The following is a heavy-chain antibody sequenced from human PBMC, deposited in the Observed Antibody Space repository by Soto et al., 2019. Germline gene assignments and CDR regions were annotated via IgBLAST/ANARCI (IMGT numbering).Heavy chain of an antibody. J-gene: IGHJ6*02. CDR3: AAPGIAAASTGIYYYNYYGMDV. V-gene: IGHV3-74*01. CDR1: GFTFSSYW. D-gene: IGHD6-13*01. Sequence: EVQLVESGGGLVQPGESLRLSCAAAGFTFSSYWMHWVRQAPGKGRVWVSRINSDGSSTSYADSVKGRFTISRANAKNTLYLQMNSLRAEDTAVYYCAAPGIAAASTGIYYYNYYGMDVWGQGTTVTVSS. CDR2: INSDGSST.